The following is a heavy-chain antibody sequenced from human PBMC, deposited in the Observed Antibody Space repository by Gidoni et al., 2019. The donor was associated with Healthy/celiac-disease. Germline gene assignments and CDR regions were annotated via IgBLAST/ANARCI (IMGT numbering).Heavy chain of an antibody. D-gene: IGHD3-3*01. J-gene: IGHJ3*01. V-gene: IGHV4-59*08. CDR2: IYYSGST. Sequence: QVQLPESGTGLVKPSETLSLTCHVPGCSISSYYWSWIPQPPGKGLEWIEYIYYSGSTDYNPSLKSRVTISVDTSKNQFSLKLSSVTAADTAVYYCARTGGITICGRAPANWGQGTMVTVSS. CDR3: ARTGGITICGRAPAN. CDR1: GCSISSYY.